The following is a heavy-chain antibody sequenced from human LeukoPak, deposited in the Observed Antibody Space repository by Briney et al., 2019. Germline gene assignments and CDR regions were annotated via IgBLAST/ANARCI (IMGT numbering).Heavy chain of an antibody. CDR3: ARDSREITFGGVIVSGLDY. Sequence: GGSLRLSCAGSGFTFSHYSMNWVRQAPGKGLEWIAYISSGSSTTYYADSVKGRFTISRDNAKNSLYLQMNSLRAEDTAVYYCARDSREITFGGVIVSGLDYWGQGTLVTVSS. CDR1: GFTFSHYS. V-gene: IGHV3-48*04. CDR2: ISSGSSTT. D-gene: IGHD3-16*02. J-gene: IGHJ4*02.